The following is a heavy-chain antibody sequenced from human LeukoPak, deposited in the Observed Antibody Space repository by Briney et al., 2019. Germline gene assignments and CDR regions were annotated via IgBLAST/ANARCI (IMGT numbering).Heavy chain of an antibody. CDR1: GGSISSYY. CDR3: ARDLRRGSLFDY. V-gene: IGHV4-59*01. J-gene: IGHJ4*02. CDR2: IYYSGST. Sequence: PSETLSLTCTVSGGSISSYYWSWIRQPPGKGLEWIGYIYYSGSTNYNPSLKSRVTISVDTSKNQFSLKLSSVTAADTAVYYCARDLRRGSLFDYWGQGTLVTVSS. D-gene: IGHD5/OR15-5a*01.